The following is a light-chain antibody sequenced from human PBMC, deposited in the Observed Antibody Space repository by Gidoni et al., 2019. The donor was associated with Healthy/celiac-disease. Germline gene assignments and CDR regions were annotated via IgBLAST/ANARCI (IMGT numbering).Light chain of an antibody. CDR1: KLGDKY. Sequence: SYELTQPPYVSVSPGQTASITCSGDKLGDKYACWYQQKPGQSPVLVIYKDSKRPSGIPERFSGSNSGNTATLTISGTQAMDEADYYCQAWDSSTVVFGGGTKLTVL. J-gene: IGLJ2*01. CDR2: KDS. CDR3: QAWDSSTVV. V-gene: IGLV3-1*01.